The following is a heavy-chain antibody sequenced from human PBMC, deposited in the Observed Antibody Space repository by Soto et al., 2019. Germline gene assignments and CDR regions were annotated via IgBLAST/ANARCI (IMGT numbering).Heavy chain of an antibody. CDR1: GFTCSSYA. Sequence: RWSLRLSCAASGFTCSSYAMHWFRQAPGKGLEWVAVISYDGSNKYYADSVKGRFTISRDNSKNTLYLQMNSLRAEDTAVYYCARGGSYLYFDYWGQGTLVTVSS. CDR2: ISYDGSNK. J-gene: IGHJ4*02. V-gene: IGHV3-30-3*01. CDR3: ARGGSYLYFDY. D-gene: IGHD1-26*01.